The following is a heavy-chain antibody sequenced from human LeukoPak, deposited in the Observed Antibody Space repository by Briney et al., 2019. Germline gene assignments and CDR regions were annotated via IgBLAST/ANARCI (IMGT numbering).Heavy chain of an antibody. CDR3: AKDLRGPTPATIVGTFDP. J-gene: IGHJ5*02. V-gene: IGHV3-23*01. CDR1: GFTFSSYW. Sequence: TGGSLRLSCAASGFTFSSYWMSWVRQAPGKGLEWVSAISGSGGSTYYADSVKGRFTISRDNSKNTLYLQMNSLRAEDTAVYYCAKDLRGPTPATIVGTFDPWGQGTLVTVSS. D-gene: IGHD5-12*01. CDR2: ISGSGGST.